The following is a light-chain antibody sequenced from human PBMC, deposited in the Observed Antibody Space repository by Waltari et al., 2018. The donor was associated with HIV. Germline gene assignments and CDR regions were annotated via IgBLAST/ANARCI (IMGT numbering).Light chain of an antibody. Sequence: SYELTQPPSVSVSPGQTARITCSGDTLPKKYAHWYQQKSGQAPVLVIYEDIKRPSGSPERFSGSSSGTMAILTISGAQVEDEADYYCYSTESSGTHRVFGGGTKLTVL. V-gene: IGLV3-10*01. J-gene: IGLJ3*02. CDR2: EDI. CDR3: YSTESSGTHRV. CDR1: TLPKKY.